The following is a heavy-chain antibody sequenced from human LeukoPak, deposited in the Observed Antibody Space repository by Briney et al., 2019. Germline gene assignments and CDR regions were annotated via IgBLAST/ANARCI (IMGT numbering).Heavy chain of an antibody. CDR1: GYTFTRYY. CDR3: ARDNSVEDTAWWFDP. V-gene: IGHV1-46*01. D-gene: IGHD4-23*01. J-gene: IGHJ5*02. Sequence: ASVKVSCKASGYTFTRYYMHWVRQAPGQGLEWMGIINPSGGSTSYAQKFQSRVTMTRDMSTSTDYMELSSLRSEDTAVYYCARDNSVEDTAWWFDPWGQGTLVTVSS. CDR2: INPSGGST.